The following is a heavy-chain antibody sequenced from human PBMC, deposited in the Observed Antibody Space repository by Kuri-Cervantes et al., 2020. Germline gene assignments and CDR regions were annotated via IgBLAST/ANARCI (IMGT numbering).Heavy chain of an antibody. J-gene: IGHJ4*02. CDR2: IKQDGSEK. Sequence: GGSLRLSCAASGFTFSSYWMSWVRQAPGKGLEWVANIKQDGSEKYYVDSVKGRFTISRDNSKNTLYLQMNSLRAEDTAVYYCARVREQWLWGSYYFDYWGQGTLVTVSS. CDR3: ARVREQWLWGSYYFDY. CDR1: GFTFSSYW. D-gene: IGHD6-19*01. V-gene: IGHV3-7*01.